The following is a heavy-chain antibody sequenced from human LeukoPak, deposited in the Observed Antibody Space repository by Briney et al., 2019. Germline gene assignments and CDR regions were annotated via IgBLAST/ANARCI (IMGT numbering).Heavy chain of an antibody. V-gene: IGHV3-30-3*01. CDR3: ARVRIDSSGWYPFFDY. J-gene: IGHJ4*02. Sequence: PGGSLRLSCAASGFTFSSYAMPWVRQAPGKGLEWVAVISYDGSNKYYADSVKGRFTISRDNSKNTLYLQMNSLRAEDTAVYYCARVRIDSSGWYPFFDYWGQGTLVTVSS. CDR2: ISYDGSNK. D-gene: IGHD6-19*01. CDR1: GFTFSSYA.